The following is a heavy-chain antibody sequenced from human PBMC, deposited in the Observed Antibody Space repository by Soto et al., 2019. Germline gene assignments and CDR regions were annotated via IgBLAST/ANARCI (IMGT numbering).Heavy chain of an antibody. CDR3: ARPHYDSNTFYYFFDP. D-gene: IGHD3-22*01. V-gene: IGHV4-34*12. Sequence: SETLSLTCAVYGGSFSGYFWSWIRQPPGKGLEWIGEIFHGGSTNYSPSLKSRVTISVDTSKNQFSLELSSVTAADTAVYYCARPHYDSNTFYYFFDPWGQGTLVTVSS. CDR1: GGSFSGYF. CDR2: IFHGGST. J-gene: IGHJ5*02.